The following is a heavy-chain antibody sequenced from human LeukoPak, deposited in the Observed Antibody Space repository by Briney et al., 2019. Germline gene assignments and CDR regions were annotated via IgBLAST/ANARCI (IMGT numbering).Heavy chain of an antibody. CDR2: ISTSSSFI. Sequence: PGGSLRLSCAASGFTFSSYSMNWVRQAPGKALEWVSSISTSSSFIYYADSVKGRFTISRDNAKNSLYLQMNSLRAEDTAVYYCASDYEDYYYMDVWGKGTTVTVSS. V-gene: IGHV3-21*01. J-gene: IGHJ6*03. CDR3: ASDYEDYYYMDV. D-gene: IGHD5-12*01. CDR1: GFTFSSYS.